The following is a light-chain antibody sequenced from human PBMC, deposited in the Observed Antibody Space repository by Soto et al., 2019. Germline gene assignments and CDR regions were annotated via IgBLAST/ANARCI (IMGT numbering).Light chain of an antibody. CDR3: HQYATSPQT. Sequence: EILLTQSPGTLSLSPGERATLSCRASQSVPKNYLAWYQQEPGQAPRLLIYGPSSRATGIPDRFSGSGSGKDFTLPISRLEPEDFAGYSCHQYATSPQTFGQGTKVEIK. J-gene: IGKJ1*01. CDR1: QSVPKNY. CDR2: GPS. V-gene: IGKV3-20*01.